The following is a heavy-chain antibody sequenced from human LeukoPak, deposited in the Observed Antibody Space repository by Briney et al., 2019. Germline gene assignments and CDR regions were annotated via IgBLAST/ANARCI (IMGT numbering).Heavy chain of an antibody. D-gene: IGHD2-2*02. V-gene: IGHV4-34*01. CDR3: ARGLVVPAAIQIWGKSKYYFDY. CDR1: GGSFSGYY. CDR2: INHSGST. J-gene: IGHJ4*02. Sequence: SETLSLTCAIYGGSFSGYYWSWIRQPPGKGLEWIGEINHSGSTNYNPSLKSRVTISVDTSKNQFSLKLSSVTAADTAVYYCARGLVVPAAIQIWGKSKYYFDYWGQGTLVTVSS.